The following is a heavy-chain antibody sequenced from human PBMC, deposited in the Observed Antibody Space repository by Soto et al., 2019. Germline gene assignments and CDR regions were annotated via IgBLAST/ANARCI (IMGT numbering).Heavy chain of an antibody. Sequence: QVQLQESGPGLVKPSETLSLTCTVSGGSISSYYWSWIRQPPGKGLEWNGYIYYSGSTKYNPSLRGPVTISVDTSKNQFSLRLSSVTAADTAVYYCARHVGYYSQGEWFDPWGQGTLVTVSS. V-gene: IGHV4-59*08. CDR1: GGSISSYY. CDR2: IYYSGST. D-gene: IGHD2-15*01. J-gene: IGHJ5*02. CDR3: ARHVGYYSQGEWFDP.